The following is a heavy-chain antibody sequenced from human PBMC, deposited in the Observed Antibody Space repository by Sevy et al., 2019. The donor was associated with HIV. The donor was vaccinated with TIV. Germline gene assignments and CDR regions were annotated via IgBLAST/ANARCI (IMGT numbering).Heavy chain of an antibody. CDR1: GFTFSSYA. V-gene: IGHV3-23*01. Sequence: GESLKISCAASGFTFSSYAMSWVRQAPGKGLEWVSAISGSGGSTYYADSVKGRFTISRDNSKNTLNLQMNSLRAEDTAVYYGAPTYYYGSGSYYNFDYWGQRTLVTVSS. CDR2: ISGSGGST. J-gene: IGHJ4*02. CDR3: APTYYYGSGSYYNFDY. D-gene: IGHD3-10*01.